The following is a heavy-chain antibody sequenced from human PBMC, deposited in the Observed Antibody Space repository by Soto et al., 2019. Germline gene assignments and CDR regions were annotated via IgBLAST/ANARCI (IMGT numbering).Heavy chain of an antibody. CDR2: INPHNGNT. D-gene: IGHD2-15*01. J-gene: IGHJ4*02. CDR1: DYSFSSYA. Sequence: QVQLVQSGTEVKKPGASVKVSCKASDYSFSSYAISWVRQAPGQGLEWMGWINPHNGNTNYAQKFRGRISITTDTPATTAYMGLRSLRFDDTAMYYCVRDEATPPGLGFDYWGQGTLVTVSS. CDR3: VRDEATPPGLGFDY. V-gene: IGHV1-18*01.